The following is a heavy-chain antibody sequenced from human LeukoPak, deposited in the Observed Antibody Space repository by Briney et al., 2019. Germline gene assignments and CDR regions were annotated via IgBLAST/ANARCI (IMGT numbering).Heavy chain of an antibody. CDR2: INPNSGGT. V-gene: IGHV1-2*02. D-gene: IGHD3-10*01. CDR1: GYTFASYG. Sequence: ASVKVSCKASGYTFASYGMSWVRQAPGQGLEWMGWINPNSGGTNYAQRFQGRVSMTRDTSISTACMQLSRLRSDDTAVYYCARDSGLWFGEFLAWGQGSLVTVSS. CDR3: ARDSGLWFGEFLA. J-gene: IGHJ5*02.